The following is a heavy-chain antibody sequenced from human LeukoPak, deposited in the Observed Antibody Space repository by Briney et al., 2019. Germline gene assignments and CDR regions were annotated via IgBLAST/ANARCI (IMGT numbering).Heavy chain of an antibody. V-gene: IGHV3-9*01. CDR2: IGWNSGSI. J-gene: IGHJ4*02. D-gene: IGHD5-24*01. Sequence: GGSLRLSCAASGFTFDDYAMHWVRQAPGKGLEWVSTIGWNSGSIGYADSVKGRFTISRDNAKNSLYLQMNSLRAEDTAFYYCAKDGRWLQLEYYFDYWGQGTLVTVSS. CDR3: AKDGRWLQLEYYFDY. CDR1: GFTFDDYA.